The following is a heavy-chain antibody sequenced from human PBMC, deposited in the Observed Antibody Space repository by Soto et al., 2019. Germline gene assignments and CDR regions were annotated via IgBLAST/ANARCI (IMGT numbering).Heavy chain of an antibody. CDR2: INPNGGST. D-gene: IGHD2-21*01. J-gene: IGHJ4*02. Sequence: QVRLLQSGAEVKKPGASVKVSCTASGYIFTNYYIHWVRQAPGQGREWMAIINPNGGSTNCAQEFQGRITLTRDTSTSTVYMDLSSLTSEDTAVDYCARGLYSGDKWGQGTLVTVSS. CDR1: GYIFTNYY. CDR3: ARGLYSGDK. V-gene: IGHV1-46*01.